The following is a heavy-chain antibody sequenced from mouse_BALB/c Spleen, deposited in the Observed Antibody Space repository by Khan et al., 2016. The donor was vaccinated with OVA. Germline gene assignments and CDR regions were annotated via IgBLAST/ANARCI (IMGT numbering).Heavy chain of an antibody. CDR1: GYTFSSHY. CDR2: INPNNGDS. Sequence: QIQLVQSGAELVKPGASVKLSCKASGYTFSSHYLYWVKQRPGQGLEWIGEINPNNGDSNFHEKFKSKATLTVDKSSYTAYMQLSSLTSEDSAVYYCTRAGYGSFAYWGQGTLVTVSA. CDR3: TRAGYGSFAY. J-gene: IGHJ3*01. V-gene: IGHV1S81*02. D-gene: IGHD2-2*01.